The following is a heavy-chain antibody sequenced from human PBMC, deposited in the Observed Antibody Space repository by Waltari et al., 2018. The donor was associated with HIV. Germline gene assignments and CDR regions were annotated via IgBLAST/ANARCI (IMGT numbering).Heavy chain of an antibody. Sequence: QVQLVQSGAEVKKPGSSVKVSCRASGGTFGSYLINWVRQAPGQGLEWMGGIIPIFGTPNYAQKFQGRVTITADESTSTAYMEMRSLRSEDTAVYYCARIILRDGDYNGFFDYWGQGTLVTVSS. CDR1: GGTFGSYL. D-gene: IGHD4-17*01. CDR3: ARIILRDGDYNGFFDY. CDR2: IIPIFGTP. V-gene: IGHV1-69*13. J-gene: IGHJ4*02.